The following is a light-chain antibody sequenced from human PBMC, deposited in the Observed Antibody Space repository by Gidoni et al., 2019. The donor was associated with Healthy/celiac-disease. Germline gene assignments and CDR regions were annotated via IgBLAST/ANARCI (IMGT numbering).Light chain of an antibody. CDR3: QQRSNWRLT. CDR2: DAS. CDR1: QSVSSY. J-gene: IGKJ4*01. V-gene: IGKV3-11*01. Sequence: DIVLTQSPATLSWSPGERATLSCRSSQSVSSYLAWYQQKPGQAPRLLIYDASNRATGIPARFSGSGSGTDFTLTISSLEPEDFAVYYCQQRSNWRLTFGGGTKVEIK.